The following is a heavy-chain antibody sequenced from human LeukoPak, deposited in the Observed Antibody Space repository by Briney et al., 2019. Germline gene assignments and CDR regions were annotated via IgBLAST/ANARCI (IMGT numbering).Heavy chain of an antibody. D-gene: IGHD6-13*01. V-gene: IGHV3-33*08. CDR3: ARGTDSSLL. CDR1: GFTFSSYG. CDR2: IWYGGSNK. J-gene: IGHJ4*02. Sequence: GGSLRLSCAASGFTFSSYGMHWVRQAPGKGLEWVAVIWYGGSNKYYADSVKGRFTISRDNSKNTLYLQMNSLRAEDTAVYYCARGTDSSLLWGQGTLVTVSS.